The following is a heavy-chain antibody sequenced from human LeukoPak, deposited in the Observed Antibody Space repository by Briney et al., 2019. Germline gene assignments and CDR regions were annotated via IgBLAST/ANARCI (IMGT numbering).Heavy chain of an antibody. J-gene: IGHJ3*02. CDR3: VREHTYYYDSSGDAFDI. CDR2: INWNGGST. Sequence: GGSLRLSCAASGFTFDDYAMSWVRQAPGKGLEWVSGINWNGGSTGYADSVKGRFTISRDNAKDSLYQQMNSLRAEDTALYYCVREHTYYYDSSGDAFDIWGQGTMVTVSS. V-gene: IGHV3-20*04. D-gene: IGHD3-22*01. CDR1: GFTFDDYA.